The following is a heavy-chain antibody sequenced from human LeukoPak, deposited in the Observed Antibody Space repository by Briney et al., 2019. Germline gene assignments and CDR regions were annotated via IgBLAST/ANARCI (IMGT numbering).Heavy chain of an antibody. D-gene: IGHD5-18*01. CDR1: GFTFSSYA. V-gene: IGHV3-23*01. CDR2: ISGSGGNT. J-gene: IGHJ4*02. CDR3: AKKRGMQLWQYYFDS. Sequence: GASLRLSCAPSGFTFSSYAMSWVRRAPGKGLEWVSAISGSGGNTYYADSVKGRFTISRDNSKNTLYLQMNSLRAEDTAIYYCAKKRGMQLWQYYFDSWGEGALVTVSS.